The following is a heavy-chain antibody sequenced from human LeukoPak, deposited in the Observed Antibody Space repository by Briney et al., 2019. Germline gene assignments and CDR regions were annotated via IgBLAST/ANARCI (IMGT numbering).Heavy chain of an antibody. Sequence: GGSLRLSCAASGFTFNNAYLNWVRQAPGKGLEWVGRVRSKTNGETTDYAAPVKGRFTISRDDSKNTLYLQMNSLKTEDTAVYYCTTADRRDSSGFHPDYWGQGTLVTVSS. V-gene: IGHV3-15*07. CDR2: VRSKTNGETT. J-gene: IGHJ4*02. CDR3: TTADRRDSSGFHPDY. CDR1: GFTFNNAY. D-gene: IGHD3-22*01.